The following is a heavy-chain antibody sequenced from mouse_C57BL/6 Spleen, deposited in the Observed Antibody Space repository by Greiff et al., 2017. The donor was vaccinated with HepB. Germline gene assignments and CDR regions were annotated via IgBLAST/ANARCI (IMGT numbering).Heavy chain of an antibody. D-gene: IGHD4-1*01. J-gene: IGHJ4*01. V-gene: IGHV1-53*01. CDR2: INPSNGGT. CDR1: GYTFTSYW. CDR3: AREGELGLAMDY. Sequence: VQLQQSGTELVKPGASVKLSCKASGYTFTSYWMHWVKQRPGQGLEWIGNINPSNGGTNYNEKFKSKATLTVDKSSSTAYMQLSSLTSEDSAVYYCAREGELGLAMDYWGQGTSVTVSS.